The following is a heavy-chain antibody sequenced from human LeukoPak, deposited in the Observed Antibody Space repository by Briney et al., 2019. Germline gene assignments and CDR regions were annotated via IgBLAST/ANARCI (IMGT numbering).Heavy chain of an antibody. D-gene: IGHD2-2*01. Sequence: SVKVSCKGSGGTFSSYAISWVRQAPGHGLEWMGRIIPILDMAKYAQKFQGRVSITADKSTSTAYMELSSLRSEDTAVYYCARGYQLLNGDYYYYGMDVWGQGTTVTVSS. J-gene: IGHJ6*02. CDR1: GGTFSSYA. CDR3: ARGYQLLNGDYYYYGMDV. CDR2: IIPILDMA. V-gene: IGHV1-69*04.